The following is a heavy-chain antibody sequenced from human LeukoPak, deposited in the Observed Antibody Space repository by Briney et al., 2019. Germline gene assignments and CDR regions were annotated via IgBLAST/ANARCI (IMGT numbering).Heavy chain of an antibody. CDR1: GFTFSSYG. CDR2: ISSSGSTI. CDR3: ARADIPLIAAQYYFDY. J-gene: IGHJ4*02. V-gene: IGHV3-48*04. Sequence: PGGSLRLSCAASGFTFSSYGMHWVRQAPGKGLEWVSYISSSGSTIYYADSVKGRFTISRDNAKNSLYLQMNSLRAEDTAVYYCARADIPLIAAQYYFDYWGQGTLVTVSS. D-gene: IGHD6-6*01.